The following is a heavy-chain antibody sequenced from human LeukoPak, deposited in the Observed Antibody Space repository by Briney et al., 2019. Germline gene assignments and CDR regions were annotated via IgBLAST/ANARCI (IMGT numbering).Heavy chain of an antibody. CDR2: IYSSGST. D-gene: IGHD3-10*01. CDR1: GGSISSYY. CDR3: ARQHYYGSGPLFYYYYYGMDV. V-gene: IGHV4-4*07. Sequence: SDTLSLTCTVSGGSISSYYWSWIRQPAGKGLEWIGRIYSSGSTNYNPSLKRRVTMSVDTCKNQFALKLSSLTAADTAVYYCARQHYYGSGPLFYYYYYGMDVWGQGTTVTVSS. J-gene: IGHJ6*02.